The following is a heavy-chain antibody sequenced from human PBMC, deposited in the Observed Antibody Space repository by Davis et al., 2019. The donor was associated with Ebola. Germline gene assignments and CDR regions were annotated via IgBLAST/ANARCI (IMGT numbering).Heavy chain of an antibody. V-gene: IGHV4-59*12. CDR1: GGSISSYY. D-gene: IGHD3-22*01. CDR3: AREARGGDTMIVVPSVYYFDY. CDR2: IYYSGST. J-gene: IGHJ4*02. Sequence: SETLSLTCTVSGGSISSYYWSWIRQPPGKGLEWIGYIYYSGSTNYNPSLKSRVTISVDTSKNQFSLKLSSVTAADTAVYYCAREARGGDTMIVVPSVYYFDYWGQGTLVTVSS.